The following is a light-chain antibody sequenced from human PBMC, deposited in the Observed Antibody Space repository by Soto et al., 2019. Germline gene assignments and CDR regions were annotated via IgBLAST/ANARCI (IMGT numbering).Light chain of an antibody. CDR1: QTISSW. CDR2: KAS. Sequence: DIQMTQSPSTLSGSVGDRVTITCRPSQTISSWLAWYQQKPGKAPKLLINKASSLESGVPSRFSGSGSGTEFTLTISSLQPDDFATYYCQHFNSYPWTFGQGTKVDIK. V-gene: IGKV1-5*03. CDR3: QHFNSYPWT. J-gene: IGKJ1*01.